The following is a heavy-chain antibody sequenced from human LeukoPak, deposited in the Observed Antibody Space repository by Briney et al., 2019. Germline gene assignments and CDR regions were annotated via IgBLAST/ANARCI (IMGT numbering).Heavy chain of an antibody. Sequence: GRSLRLSCAASGFTFSSYGMHWVRQAPGKGLGWVAVIWYDGSNKYYADSVKGRFTISRDNSKNTLYLRMNSLRAEDTAVYYCAREGSSTSCYDYWGQGTLVTVSS. D-gene: IGHD2-2*01. CDR3: AREGSSTSCYDY. J-gene: IGHJ4*02. V-gene: IGHV3-33*01. CDR2: IWYDGSNK. CDR1: GFTFSSYG.